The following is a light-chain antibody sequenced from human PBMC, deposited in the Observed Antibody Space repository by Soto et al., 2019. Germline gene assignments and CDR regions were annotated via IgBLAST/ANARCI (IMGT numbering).Light chain of an antibody. J-gene: IGKJ1*01. CDR3: QHCGISPHT. CDR1: QSVSSY. V-gene: IGKV3-20*01. CDR2: DAS. Sequence: IVLAQAPSTLSLSPGGRPSLPCRASQSVSSYLAWYQQKPGQAPRLLMYDASSRATGIPDRFSGSGSGTDFTLTISRLEPEDFAVYFCQHCGISPHTFGQGTKVDIK.